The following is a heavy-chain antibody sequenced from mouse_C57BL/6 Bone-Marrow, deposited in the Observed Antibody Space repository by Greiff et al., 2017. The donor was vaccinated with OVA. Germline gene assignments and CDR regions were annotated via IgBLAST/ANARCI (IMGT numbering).Heavy chain of an antibody. D-gene: IGHD1-1*01. J-gene: IGHJ2*01. V-gene: IGHV7-3*01. CDR3: ARYTVAPTD. CDR2: IRNKANGYTT. CDR1: GFTFTDYY. Sequence: DVMLVESGGGLVQPGGSLSLSCAASGFTFTDYYMSWVRQPPGKALEWLGFIRNKANGYTTEYSASVKGRFTISRDNSQSILYLQMNALRAEDSATYYCARYTVAPTDWGQGTTLTVSS.